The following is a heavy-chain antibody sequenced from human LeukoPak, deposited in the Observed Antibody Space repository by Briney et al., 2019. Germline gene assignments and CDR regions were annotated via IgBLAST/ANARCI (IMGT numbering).Heavy chain of an antibody. J-gene: IGHJ4*02. CDR2: ISAYNGNT. Sequence: ASVKVSCKASGYTFTSYGISWVQQAPGQGLEWMGWISAYNGNTNYAQKLQGRVTMTTDTSTSTAYMELRSLRSDDTAVYYCARASALTTQPPKYYYDSSGYYGGGVNWGQGTLVTVSS. D-gene: IGHD3-22*01. CDR3: ARASALTTQPPKYYYDSSGYYGGGVN. V-gene: IGHV1-18*01. CDR1: GYTFTSYG.